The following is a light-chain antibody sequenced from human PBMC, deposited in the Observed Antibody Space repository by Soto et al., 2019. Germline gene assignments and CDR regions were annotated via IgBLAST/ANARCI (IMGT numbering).Light chain of an antibody. CDR2: GAS. V-gene: IGKV3-20*01. J-gene: IGKJ1*01. Sequence: EIVLTQSPGTLSLSPGERATLSCRASQSVSSSYLAWYQQKPGQAPRLLIYGASSRATGIPDRFSGSGPGTDFTLTISRLEPEDFAVYYFQQYGSSPWTFGQGTKVEIK. CDR3: QQYGSSPWT. CDR1: QSVSSSY.